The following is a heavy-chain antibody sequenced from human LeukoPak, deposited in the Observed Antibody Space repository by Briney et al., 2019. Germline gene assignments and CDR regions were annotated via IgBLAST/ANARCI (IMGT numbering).Heavy chain of an antibody. V-gene: IGHV4-34*01. Sequence: PSETLCLTCAVYGGSFSGYYWSWIRQPPGKGLEWIGEINHSGSTNYNPSLKSRVTISVDTSKNQFSLKLSSVTAADTAVYYCARGGQVGAYYYYYYMDVWGKGTTVTVSS. D-gene: IGHD1-26*01. J-gene: IGHJ6*03. CDR3: ARGGQVGAYYYYYYMDV. CDR2: INHSGST. CDR1: GGSFSGYY.